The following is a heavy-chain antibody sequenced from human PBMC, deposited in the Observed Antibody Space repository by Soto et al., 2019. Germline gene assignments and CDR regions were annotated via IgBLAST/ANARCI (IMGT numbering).Heavy chain of an antibody. CDR1: GGSISSGDYY. D-gene: IGHD3-22*01. J-gene: IGHJ4*02. CDR2: IYYSGST. CDR3: ARGTPDYYDSSGYYSH. Sequence: TLSLTCTVSGGSISSGDYYWSWIRQPPGKGLEWIGYIYYSGSTYYNPSLKSRVTISVDTSKNQFSLKLSSVTAADTAVYYCARGTPDYYDSSGYYSHWGQGTLVTVSS. V-gene: IGHV4-30-4*01.